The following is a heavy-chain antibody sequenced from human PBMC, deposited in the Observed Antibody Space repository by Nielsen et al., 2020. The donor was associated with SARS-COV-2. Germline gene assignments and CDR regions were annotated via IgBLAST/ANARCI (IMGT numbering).Heavy chain of an antibody. CDR3: ARDAYGDSSFYSYGLDV. V-gene: IGHV4-30-4*01. D-gene: IGHD4-17*01. CDR1: GDSISGSDYY. J-gene: IGHJ6*02. CDR2: IYYSGYT. Sequence: SETLSLTCSVSGDSISGSDYYWTWIRQPPGKGLEWIGYIYYSGYTSYNPSLKNRVTISVDTSENQFSLELRSVTAADTAVYYCARDAYGDSSFYSYGLDVWGQGTTVAVSS.